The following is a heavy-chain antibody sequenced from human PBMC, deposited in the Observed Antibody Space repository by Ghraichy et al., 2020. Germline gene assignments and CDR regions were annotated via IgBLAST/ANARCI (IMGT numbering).Heavy chain of an antibody. D-gene: IGHD5-18*01. V-gene: IGHV3-7*03. CDR3: ARSPSGIQLWLGKYYFDY. Sequence: GESLRLSCAASGFTFSSYWMSWVRQAPGKGLEWVANIKQDGSEKYYVDSVKGRFTISRDNAKNSLYLQMNSLRAEDTAVYYCARSPSGIQLWLGKYYFDYWGQGTLVTVSS. J-gene: IGHJ4*02. CDR1: GFTFSSYW. CDR2: IKQDGSEK.